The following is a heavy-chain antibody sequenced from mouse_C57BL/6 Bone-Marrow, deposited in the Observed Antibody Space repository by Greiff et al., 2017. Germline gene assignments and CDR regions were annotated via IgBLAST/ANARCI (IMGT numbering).Heavy chain of an antibody. CDR2: INPGSGGT. D-gene: IGHD1-1*01. CDR3: ARAGYYYGSSLFAY. J-gene: IGHJ3*01. CDR1: GYAFTNYL. Sequence: VQLQESGAELVRPGTSVKVSCKASGYAFTNYLIDWVKQRPGQGLEWIGVINPGSGGTNYNEKFKGKATLTADKSSSTAYMQLSSLTSEDSAVYFCARAGYYYGSSLFAYGGQGTVVTVAA. V-gene: IGHV1-54*01.